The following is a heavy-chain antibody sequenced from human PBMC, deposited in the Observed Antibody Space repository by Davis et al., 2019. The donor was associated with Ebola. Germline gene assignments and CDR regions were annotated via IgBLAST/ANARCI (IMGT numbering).Heavy chain of an antibody. CDR3: AKEGELWPTYYFDY. J-gene: IGHJ4*02. Sequence: GESLKISCAASGFTFTNYAMTWVRQAPGKGLEWVSGIGGNGDSTYYADSVKGRFTISRDNSKNTLYLQMNSLRAEDTAVYYCAKEGELWPTYYFDYWGQGTLVTVSS. V-gene: IGHV3-23*01. CDR1: GFTFTNYA. CDR2: IGGNGDST. D-gene: IGHD5-18*01.